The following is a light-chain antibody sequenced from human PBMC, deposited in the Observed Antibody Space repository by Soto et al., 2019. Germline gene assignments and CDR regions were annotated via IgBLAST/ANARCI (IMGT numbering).Light chain of an antibody. J-gene: IGKJ1*01. CDR1: QDISNY. CDR3: QQYDNLLGT. CDR2: DAS. Sequence: DIQMTQSPSSVSASVGDRVTITCQASQDISNYLNWYQQKPGKAPKLLIYDASNLETGVPSRFSGSGSGTDFTFTISSLQPEDIATYYCQQYDNLLGTFGQGTKVEIK. V-gene: IGKV1-33*01.